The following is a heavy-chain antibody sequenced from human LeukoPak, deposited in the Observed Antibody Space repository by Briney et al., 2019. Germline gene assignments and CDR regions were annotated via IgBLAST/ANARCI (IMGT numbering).Heavy chain of an antibody. CDR2: ISGSGGST. CDR3: AKEFAYSSGWYEEY. CDR1: GFSLSSYS. D-gene: IGHD6-19*01. J-gene: IGHJ4*02. V-gene: IGHV3-23*01. Sequence: QPGGSLRLSCAASGFSLSSYSMNWVRQAPGKGLEWVSAISGSGGSTYYADSVKGRFTISRDNSKNTLYLQMNSLRAEDTAVYYCAKEFAYSSGWYEEYWGQGTLVTVSS.